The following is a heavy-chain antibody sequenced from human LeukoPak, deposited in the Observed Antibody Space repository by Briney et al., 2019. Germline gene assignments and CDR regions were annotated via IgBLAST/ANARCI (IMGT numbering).Heavy chain of an antibody. CDR2: IYHSGST. V-gene: IGHV4-39*07. CDR3: ARDLFAHIVGATTQFDY. Sequence: PSETLSLTCTVSGGSISSSSYYWGWIRQPPGKGLEWIGSIYHSGSTYYNPSLKSRVTISVDTSKNQFSLKLSSVTAADTAVYYCARDLFAHIVGATTQFDYWGQGTLVTVSS. CDR1: GGSISSSSYY. D-gene: IGHD1-26*01. J-gene: IGHJ4*02.